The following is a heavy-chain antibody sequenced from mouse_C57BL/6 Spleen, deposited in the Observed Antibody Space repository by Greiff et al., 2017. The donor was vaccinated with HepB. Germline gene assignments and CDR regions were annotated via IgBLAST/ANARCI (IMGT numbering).Heavy chain of an antibody. D-gene: IGHD1-1*01. CDR3: ARIKKVVATYFDY. CDR1: GYTFTSYW. Sequence: QVQLQQSGAELVKAGASVKMSCKASGYTFTSYWMHWVKQRLGQGLEWFAETNPTNGRTYYNEKFKSKAKLTVDNSSSTAYMLLSGPTFEDSAVYYGARIKKVVATYFDYWVQGTTLTVSS. V-gene: IGHV1S81*02. J-gene: IGHJ2*01. CDR2: TNPTNGRT.